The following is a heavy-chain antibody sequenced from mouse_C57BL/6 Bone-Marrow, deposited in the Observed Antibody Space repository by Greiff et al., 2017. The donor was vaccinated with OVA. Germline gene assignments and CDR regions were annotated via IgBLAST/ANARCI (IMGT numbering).Heavy chain of an antibody. Sequence: QVHVKQSGAELVRPGTSVKMSCKASGYTFTNYWIGWAKQRPGHGLEWIGDIYPGGGYTNYNEKFKGKATLTADKSSSTAYMQFSSLTSEDSAIYYCARRSKGDYFDYWGQGTTLTVSS. V-gene: IGHV1-63*01. J-gene: IGHJ2*01. CDR2: IYPGGGYT. CDR3: ARRSKGDYFDY. CDR1: GYTFTNYW. D-gene: IGHD1-3*01.